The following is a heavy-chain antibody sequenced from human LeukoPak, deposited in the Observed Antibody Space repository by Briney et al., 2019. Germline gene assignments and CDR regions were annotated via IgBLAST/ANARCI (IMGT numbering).Heavy chain of an antibody. J-gene: IGHJ4*02. CDR1: GGSISSYY. V-gene: IGHV4-59*01. CDR3: ARAKGYCSGGSCYFDY. D-gene: IGHD2-15*01. CDR2: IYYSGST. Sequence: SETLSLTCTVSGGSISSYYWSWIRQPPGKGLEWIGYIYYSGSTNYNPSLKSRVTISVDTSKNQFSLKLSSVTAADTAVHYCARAKGYCSGGSCYFDYWGQGTLVTVSS.